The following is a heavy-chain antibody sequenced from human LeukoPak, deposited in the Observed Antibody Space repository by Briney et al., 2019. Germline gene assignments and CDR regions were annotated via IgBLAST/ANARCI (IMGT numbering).Heavy chain of an antibody. CDR1: GGSISSGSYY. D-gene: IGHD3-10*01. J-gene: IGHJ3*02. Sequence: SQTLSLTCTVSGGSISSGSYYWSWIRQPAGKGLEWIGRMYTSGSTNYNPSLKSRVTISEDTSKNQFSLKLSSVTAADTAVYYCAIPSGSDDAFDIWGQGTMVIVSS. CDR3: AIPSGSDDAFDI. CDR2: MYTSGST. V-gene: IGHV4-61*02.